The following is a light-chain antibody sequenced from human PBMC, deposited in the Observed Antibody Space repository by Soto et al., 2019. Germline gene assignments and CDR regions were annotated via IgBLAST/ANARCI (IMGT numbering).Light chain of an antibody. Sequence: QSALTQPASVSGSPGQSITISCTGTSSDVGGYDYVSWYQQHPGKAPKLILFGVSNRSSGISHRFSGSKSGNTASLTISGLQADDEADYYCSSSGGRNTLIFGGGTKLTVL. CDR1: SSDVGGYDY. CDR3: SSSGGRNTLI. V-gene: IGLV2-14*01. J-gene: IGLJ2*01. CDR2: GVS.